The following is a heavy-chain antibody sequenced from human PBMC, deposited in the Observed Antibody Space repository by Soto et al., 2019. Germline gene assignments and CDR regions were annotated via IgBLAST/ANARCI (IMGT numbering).Heavy chain of an antibody. CDR3: AREGVHNYTEYYFDY. J-gene: IGHJ4*02. Sequence: VQLVESGGGLVNPGGSLRLSCAASGFTFSYYPLHWVRRAPGKGLEWVSSISGIRDYIRYADSVKGRFTISRDNAKTSLYLQMNSLTAEDTAVYYCAREGVHNYTEYYFDYWGQGTLVTVSS. CDR1: GFTFSYYP. V-gene: IGHV3-21*06. CDR2: ISGIRDYI. D-gene: IGHD3-10*01.